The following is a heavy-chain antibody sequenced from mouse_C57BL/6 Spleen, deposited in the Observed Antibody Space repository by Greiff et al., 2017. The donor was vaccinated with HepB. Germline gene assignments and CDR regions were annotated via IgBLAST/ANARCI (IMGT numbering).Heavy chain of an antibody. V-gene: IGHV2-6-1*01. D-gene: IGHD2-3*01. J-gene: IGHJ2*01. CDR2: IWSDGST. Sequence: VKLVESGPGLVAPSQSLSITCTVSGFSLTSYGVHWVRQPPGKGLEWLVVIWSDGSTTYNSALKSRLSISQDNSKSQVFLKRNSLQTDDTAMYYRARHGDGSLDYCGQGTTLTVSS. CDR1: GFSLTSYG. CDR3: ARHGDGSLDY.